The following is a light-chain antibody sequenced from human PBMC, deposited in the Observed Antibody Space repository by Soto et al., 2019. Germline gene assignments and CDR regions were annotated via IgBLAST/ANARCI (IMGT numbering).Light chain of an antibody. CDR3: HHYDSYPWT. Sequence: DIQMTQSPSTLSASVGDRVTITCRASQNINTWLAWYQQKPGKAPKILIYQASSLESEVPSRFSGSGSGTEFTLTISSLQPDDFATYYCHHYDSYPWTFGQGTKVDIK. CDR1: QNINTW. CDR2: QAS. V-gene: IGKV1-5*03. J-gene: IGKJ1*01.